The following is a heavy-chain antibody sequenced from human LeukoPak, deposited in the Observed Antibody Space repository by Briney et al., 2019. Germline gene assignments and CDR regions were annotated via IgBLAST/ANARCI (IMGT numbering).Heavy chain of an antibody. V-gene: IGHV3-21*04. J-gene: IGHJ4*02. CDR3: AKAPGTATAARYFDY. CDR2: INSRGDYI. Sequence: GESLRLSCAASGFDFSIYGMNWVRQAPGKGLEWVSSINSRGDYIYYSDSLKGRFTISRDNSKNTLYLQMNSLRAEDTAVYHCAKAPGTATAARYFDYWGQGTLVTVSS. D-gene: IGHD1-1*01. CDR1: GFDFSIYG.